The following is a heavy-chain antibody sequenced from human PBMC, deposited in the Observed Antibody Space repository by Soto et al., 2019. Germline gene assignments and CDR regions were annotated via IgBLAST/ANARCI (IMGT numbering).Heavy chain of an antibody. V-gene: IGHV1-18*04. Sequence: ASVKVSCKASGYTFTSYGISWVRQAPGQGHEWMGWISAYNGNTNYAQKLQGRVTMTTDTSTSTAYMELRSLRSDDTAVYYCARGGDCSGGSCYWNYYYYGMDVWGQGTTVTVSS. CDR2: ISAYNGNT. CDR1: GYTFTSYG. J-gene: IGHJ6*02. CDR3: ARGGDCSGGSCYWNYYYYGMDV. D-gene: IGHD2-15*01.